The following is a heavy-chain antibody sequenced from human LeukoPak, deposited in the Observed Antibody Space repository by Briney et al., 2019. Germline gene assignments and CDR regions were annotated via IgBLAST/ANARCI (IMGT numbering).Heavy chain of an antibody. V-gene: IGHV3-53*04. Sequence: PGGSLRLSCAASGFTVSSSYMSWVRQAPGKGLEWVSVIYSGGSTYYADSVKGRFTISRHNSKNTLYLQMNSLRAVDTAVYYCVRGLYSSSWYWFDPWGQGTLVTVSS. CDR2: IYSGGST. CDR3: VRGLYSSSWYWFDP. J-gene: IGHJ5*02. D-gene: IGHD6-13*01. CDR1: GFTVSSSY.